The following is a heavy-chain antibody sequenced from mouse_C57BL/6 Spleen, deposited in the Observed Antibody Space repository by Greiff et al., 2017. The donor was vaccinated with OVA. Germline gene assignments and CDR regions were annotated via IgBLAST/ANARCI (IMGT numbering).Heavy chain of an antibody. V-gene: IGHV1-26*01. CDR2: INPNNGGT. CDR3: ARCPLYYYGSGYGDY. Sequence: EVQLQQSGPELVKPGASVKISCKASGYTFTDYYMNWVKQSHGKSLEWIGDINPNNGGTSYNQKFKGKATLTVDKSSSTAYMELRSLTSEDSAVYYCARCPLYYYGSGYGDYWGQGTTLTVSS. J-gene: IGHJ2*01. CDR1: GYTFTDYY. D-gene: IGHD1-1*01.